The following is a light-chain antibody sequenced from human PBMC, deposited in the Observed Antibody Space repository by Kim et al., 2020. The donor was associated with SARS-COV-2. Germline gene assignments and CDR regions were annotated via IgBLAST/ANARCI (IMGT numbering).Light chain of an antibody. CDR1: QSVSSRY. CDR3: QQYAASPWT. J-gene: IGKJ1*01. Sequence: EIVLTQSPGTLSLSPGERATLSCRASQSVSSRYFAWYQQKPGQPPRLLIYGASSRATGIPDRFSGSGSGTDFTLTISGLEPEDFAVYYCQQYAASPWTFGQGTKVAIK. CDR2: GAS. V-gene: IGKV3-20*01.